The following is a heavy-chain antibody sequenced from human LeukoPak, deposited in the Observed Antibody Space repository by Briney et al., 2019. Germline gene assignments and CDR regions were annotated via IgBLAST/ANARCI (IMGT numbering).Heavy chain of an antibody. J-gene: IGHJ6*03. CDR1: GGSISSNNYY. CDR3: ARDHAFSYYYYYMDV. CDR2: INYSGNP. Sequence: SETLSLTCTVSGGSISSNNYYWGWIRQSPGKGLEWIGSINYSGNPYYNPSLKSRVTMSADTSKNQFSLKLSSVTAADTAVYYCARDHAFSYYYYYMDVWGKGTTVTVSS. D-gene: IGHD3-3*01. V-gene: IGHV4-39*07.